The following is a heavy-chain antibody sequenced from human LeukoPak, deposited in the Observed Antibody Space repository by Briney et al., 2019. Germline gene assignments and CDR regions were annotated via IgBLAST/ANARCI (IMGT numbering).Heavy chain of an antibody. CDR3: AREGDVDTANPL. Sequence: ASVKVSCKASGGTFSSYTISWVRQAPGQGLESMGRIIPILGIANYAQKFQGRVTITADKSTSTAYMELSSLRSEDTAVYYCAREGDVDTANPLWGQGTLVTVSS. CDR1: GGTFSSYT. V-gene: IGHV1-69*02. J-gene: IGHJ4*02. D-gene: IGHD5-18*01. CDR2: IIPILGIA.